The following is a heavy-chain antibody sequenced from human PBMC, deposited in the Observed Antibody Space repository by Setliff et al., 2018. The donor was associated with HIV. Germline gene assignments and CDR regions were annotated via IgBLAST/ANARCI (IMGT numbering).Heavy chain of an antibody. J-gene: IGHJ3*02. D-gene: IGHD6-19*01. Sequence: SETLSLTCTVSGGSISSHYWSWIRQPPGKGLEWIGSLYYSGSTNYNPSLKSRVTISDTSKNQFSLKLSSVTAADTAVYYCARDRGIVVAGETDAFDIWGQGTMVTVSS. CDR3: ARDRGIVVAGETDAFDI. V-gene: IGHV4-59*11. CDR2: LYYSGST. CDR1: GGSISSHY.